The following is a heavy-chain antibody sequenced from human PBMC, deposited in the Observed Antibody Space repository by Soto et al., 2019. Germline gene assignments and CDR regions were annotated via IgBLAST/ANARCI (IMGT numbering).Heavy chain of an antibody. CDR2: ISAYNGNT. V-gene: IGHV1-18*01. J-gene: IGHJ6*03. CDR1: GYSFTNYG. D-gene: IGHD6-13*01. Sequence: QDQLVQSGVEVKKPGASVKDSCKASGYSFTNYGITWVRQAPGQGFEWMGWISAYNGNTNYAQKFQGRVTMTTDASTSIAYLELRILRSYDTVVYYCARDRGVAPPVAGNTHYYYYMDVWGKATTVTVSS. CDR3: ARDRGVAPPVAGNTHYYYYMDV.